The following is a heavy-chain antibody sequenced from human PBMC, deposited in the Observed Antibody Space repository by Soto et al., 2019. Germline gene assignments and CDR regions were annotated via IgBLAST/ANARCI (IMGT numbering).Heavy chain of an antibody. V-gene: IGHV1-2*04. CDR2: INPNSGGT. CDR1: GYTFTGYY. J-gene: IGHJ1*01. D-gene: IGHD6-13*01. CDR3: ASFPENSSSWPSEYFQH. Sequence: GASVKVSCKASGYTFTGYYMHWVRQAPGQGLEWMGWINPNSGGTNYAQKFQGWVTMTRDTSISTAYMELSRLRSDDTAVYYCASFPENSSSWPSEYFQHWGQGTLVTVSS.